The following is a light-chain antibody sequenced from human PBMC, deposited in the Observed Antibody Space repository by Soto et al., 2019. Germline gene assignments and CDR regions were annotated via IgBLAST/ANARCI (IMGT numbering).Light chain of an antibody. J-gene: IGLJ1*01. V-gene: IGLV2-23*02. CDR1: SSDVGSYNL. Sequence: QSVLTQPASVSGSPGQSITISCTGTSSDVGSYNLVSWYQQHPGKAPKLMIYEVSKRPSGVSNRLSGSKSGNTASLTISGLQAEDDADYYCCSYGGSSTYVFGNGPKVXXL. CDR2: EVS. CDR3: CSYGGSSTYV.